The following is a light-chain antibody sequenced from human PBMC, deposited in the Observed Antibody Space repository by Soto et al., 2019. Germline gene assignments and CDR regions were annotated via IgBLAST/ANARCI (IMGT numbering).Light chain of an antibody. CDR3: QQYNTYSWT. CDR2: KAS. CDR1: QSIRNR. J-gene: IGKJ1*01. Sequence: DIQMTQFPSTLSGSVGDRITITYRASQSIRNRLAWFQQKSGEAPNLLIHKASSLESGVPSRFSGSGSGTEFTLTISSLQPDDFATYYCQQYNTYSWTFGQGTKVVIK. V-gene: IGKV1-5*03.